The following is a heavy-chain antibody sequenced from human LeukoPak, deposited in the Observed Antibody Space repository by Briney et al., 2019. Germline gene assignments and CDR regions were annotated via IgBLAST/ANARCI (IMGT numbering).Heavy chain of an antibody. V-gene: IGHV1-2*02. CDR2: INPNSGGT. D-gene: IGHD3-3*01. CDR1: GYTFTGYY. CDR3: VEWSHRFDAFDI. Sequence: ASVKVSCKASGYTFTGYYMHWVRQAPGQGLEWMGWINPNSGGTNYAQKFQGRVTMTEDTSTDTAYMELSSLRSEDTAVYYCVEWSHRFDAFDIWGQGTMVTVSS. J-gene: IGHJ3*02.